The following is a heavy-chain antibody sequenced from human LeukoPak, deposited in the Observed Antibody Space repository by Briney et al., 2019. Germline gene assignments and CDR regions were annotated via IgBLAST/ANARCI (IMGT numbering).Heavy chain of an antibody. D-gene: IGHD2-15*01. CDR1: GLSFNDCD. J-gene: IGHJ6*03. Sequence: SSAASGLSFNDCDRRIIRQAPGKGLEWVAYISRSGSTKYYADSVKGRFTISRDNAKNSLFLQMNSLRAEDTAVYYCARVLRYCSGGNCYSGGLGYMDVWGKGTTVT. CDR3: ARVLRYCSGGNCYSGGLGYMDV. V-gene: IGHV3-11*01. CDR2: ISRSGSTK.